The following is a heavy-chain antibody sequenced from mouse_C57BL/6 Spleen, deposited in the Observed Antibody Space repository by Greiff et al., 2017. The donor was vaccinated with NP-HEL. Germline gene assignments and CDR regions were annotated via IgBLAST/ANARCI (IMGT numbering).Heavy chain of an antibody. CDR1: GYTFTDYN. J-gene: IGHJ4*01. V-gene: IGHV1-18*01. Sequence: EVQLQQSGPELVKPGASVKIPCKASGYTFTDYNMDWVKQSHGKSLEWIGDINPNNGGTIYNQKFKGKVTLTVDKSSSTAYMELRNLTSEDTAVYYCARRRYAMDYWGQGTSVTVSS. CDR2: INPNNGGT. CDR3: ARRRYAMDY.